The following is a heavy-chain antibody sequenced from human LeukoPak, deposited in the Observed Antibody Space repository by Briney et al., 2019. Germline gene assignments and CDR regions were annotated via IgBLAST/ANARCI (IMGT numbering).Heavy chain of an antibody. CDR2: ISGSGGST. D-gene: IGHD1-26*01. CDR3: AKDPWVGAPASYYYYGMDV. J-gene: IGHJ6*02. Sequence: GGSLRLSCAAFGFTFSSYAMSWVRPAPGKGLEWVSAISGSGGSTSYADSVKGRFTISRDNSKNTLYLQMNSLRAEDTAVYYCAKDPWVGAPASYYYYGMDVWGQGTTVTVSS. CDR1: GFTFSSYA. V-gene: IGHV3-23*01.